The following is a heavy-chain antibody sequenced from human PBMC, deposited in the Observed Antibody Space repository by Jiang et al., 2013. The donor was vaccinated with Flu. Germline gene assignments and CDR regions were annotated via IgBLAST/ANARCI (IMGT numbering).Heavy chain of an antibody. CDR2: IYYTGST. CDR1: GGSVSSDGYY. V-gene: IGHV4-61*08. CDR3: ARNSLSMIAVGGMDV. D-gene: IGHD3-22*01. Sequence: PGLVKPSETLSLTCSVSGGSVSSDGYYWSWIRQPPGKGLEWIGYIYYTGSTNQNPSLKSRGTISVDTSKNQFSLKLSSVTAADTAVYYCARNSLSMIAVGGMDVWGQGTTVTVSS. J-gene: IGHJ6*02.